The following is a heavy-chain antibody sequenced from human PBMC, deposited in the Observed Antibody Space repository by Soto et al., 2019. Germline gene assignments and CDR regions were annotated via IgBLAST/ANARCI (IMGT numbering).Heavy chain of an antibody. CDR2: IRPTGDFT. CDR1: GDTFTDYY. D-gene: IGHD3-9*01. Sequence: ASVKVSCKASGDTFTDYYIHWVRQAPGQGLEWMGVIRPTGDFTNYAQKFQGRVTMTRDTSTSTVYMVLSSLKSEDTAVYYCARDRTTTWFRTGMDVWGQGTKVTVYS. J-gene: IGHJ6*02. CDR3: ARDRTTTWFRTGMDV. V-gene: IGHV1-46*01.